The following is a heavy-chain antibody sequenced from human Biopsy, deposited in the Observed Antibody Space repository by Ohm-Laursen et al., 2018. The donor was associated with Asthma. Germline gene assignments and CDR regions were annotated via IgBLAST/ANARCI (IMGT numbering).Heavy chain of an antibody. V-gene: IGHV1-24*01. CDR3: ASDFPKDYVRYNFQF. CDR1: GYSLTDLS. Sequence: VSSVNVSCKISGYSLTDLSMHWVRQAPGQGLEWMGGHDHEEGGTVNARRFQGRVTMTEDTSTDTDYMELSSLSSDDTAVYYCASDFPKDYVRYNFQFWGQGTLVNVSS. D-gene: IGHD4-17*01. CDR2: HDHEEGGT. J-gene: IGHJ4*02.